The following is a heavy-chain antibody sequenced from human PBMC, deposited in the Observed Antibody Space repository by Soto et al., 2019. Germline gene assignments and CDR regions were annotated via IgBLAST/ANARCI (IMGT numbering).Heavy chain of an antibody. Sequence: QVQLQESGPGLVEPSGTLSLTCAVSGGSVSSTNWWSWVRQPPGKGLEWIGEIYHSGSTYYNPSLKSRDTISVDKSKNQFYLRLSSVTAAGTAVYFCARNRAVSARGSFDYWGKGTLVTVSS. J-gene: IGHJ4*02. CDR1: GGSVSSTNW. V-gene: IGHV4-4*02. CDR2: IYHSGST. D-gene: IGHD6-19*01. CDR3: ARNRAVSARGSFDY.